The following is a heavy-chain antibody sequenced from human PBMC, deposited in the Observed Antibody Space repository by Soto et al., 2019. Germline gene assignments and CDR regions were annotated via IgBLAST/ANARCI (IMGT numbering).Heavy chain of an antibody. CDR3: AKRGSGAVAFDY. V-gene: IGHV3-23*01. D-gene: IGHD6-19*01. CDR2: ISGSGGST. CDR1: GFTFSSYA. Sequence: GGSLRLSCAASGFTFSSYAMSWVRQAPGKGLEWVSAISGSGGSTYYADSVKGRFSISRDNSKNTLYLQMNSLRAEDTALYYCAKRGSGAVAFDYWGQGTLVTVSS. J-gene: IGHJ4*02.